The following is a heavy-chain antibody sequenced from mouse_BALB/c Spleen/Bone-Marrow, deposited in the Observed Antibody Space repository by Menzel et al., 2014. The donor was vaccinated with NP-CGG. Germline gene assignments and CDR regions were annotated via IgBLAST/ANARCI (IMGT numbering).Heavy chain of an antibody. Sequence: VQLQQSGAELVKPGASVKLSCTASGFNIKDTYMHWVKQRPEQGLEWIGRIDPASGNTKFDPKFQGKATIASDTSSNTAYLQLSSLTSEDTAVYYCAAYYYVSSYGFAYGGQGTLVTVSA. J-gene: IGHJ3*01. CDR2: IDPASGNT. V-gene: IGHV14-3*02. CDR3: AAYYYVSSYGFAY. CDR1: GFNIKDTY. D-gene: IGHD1-1*01.